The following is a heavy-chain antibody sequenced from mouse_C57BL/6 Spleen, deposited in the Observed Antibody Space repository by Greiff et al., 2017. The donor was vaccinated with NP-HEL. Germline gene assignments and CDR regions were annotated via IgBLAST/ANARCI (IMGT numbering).Heavy chain of an antibody. CDR1: GYTFTDYY. V-gene: IGHV1-19*01. CDR2: INPYNGGT. Sequence: EVQLQQSGPVLVKPGASVKMSCKASGYTFTDYYMNWVKQSHGKSLEWIGVINPYNGGTSYNQKFKGKATLTVDKSSSTAYMELNSLTSEDSAVYYCARQDPQGYFDVWGTGTTVTVSS. J-gene: IGHJ1*03. CDR3: ARQDPQGYFDV.